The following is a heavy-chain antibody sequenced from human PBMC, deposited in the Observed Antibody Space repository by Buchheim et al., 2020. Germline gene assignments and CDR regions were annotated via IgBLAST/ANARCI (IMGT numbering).Heavy chain of an antibody. CDR2: IYYSGST. Sequence: QLQLQESGPGLVKPSETLSLTCTVSGGSISSSSYYWVWIRQPPGKGLEWIGSIYYSGSTYYNPSLKSRVTISVDTSKNQFSLKLSSVTAADTAVYYCARHDLNYYDSSGYPYYYYYGMDVWGQGTT. D-gene: IGHD3-22*01. CDR3: ARHDLNYYDSSGYPYYYYYGMDV. CDR1: GGSISSSSYY. J-gene: IGHJ6*02. V-gene: IGHV4-39*01.